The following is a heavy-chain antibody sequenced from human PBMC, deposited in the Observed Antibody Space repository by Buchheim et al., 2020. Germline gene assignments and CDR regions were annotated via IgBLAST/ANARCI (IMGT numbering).Heavy chain of an antibody. Sequence: QVQLVESGGGVVQPGRSLRLSCAASGFTFSSYGMHWVRQAPGKGLEWVAFISYYGSNKYYADSVKGRFTISRYNSKNTLYLQMNSLRAEDTAVYYCAKDGGDSQWVDYWGQGTL. CDR3: AKDGGDSQWVDY. V-gene: IGHV3-30*18. J-gene: IGHJ4*02. CDR2: ISYYGSNK. CDR1: GFTFSSYG. D-gene: IGHD2-21*02.